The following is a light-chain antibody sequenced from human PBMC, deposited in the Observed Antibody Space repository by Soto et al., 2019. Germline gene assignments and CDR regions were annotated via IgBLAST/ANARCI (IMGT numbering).Light chain of an antibody. J-gene: IGKJ1*01. V-gene: IGKV4-1*01. CDR2: WAS. CDR3: QQYYRTPRT. Sequence: DIVMTQSPDSLAVSLGERATINCKSSQSVLYSSNNKNYLAWYQQKPGQPPKLLIYWASTRESGVPDRFSGSGSGTDLTLTIRSLQAEDVAVYYCQQYYRTPRTFGQGTKVEIK. CDR1: QSVLYSSNNKNY.